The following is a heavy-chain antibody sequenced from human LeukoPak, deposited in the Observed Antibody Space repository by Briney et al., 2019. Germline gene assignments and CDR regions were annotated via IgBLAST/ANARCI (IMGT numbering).Heavy chain of an antibody. CDR3: ARGASSGWYFDY. CDR2: ISSSSSYI. CDR1: GFTFSNYS. D-gene: IGHD6-19*01. V-gene: IGHV3-21*01. Sequence: GGSLRLSCAGSGFTFSNYSMNWVRQAPGKGMKWVSSISSSSSYIYCTDSVKGRFTISRDNAKNSLYLQMNSLRAEDTAVYYCARGASSGWYFDYWGQGTLVTVSS. J-gene: IGHJ4*02.